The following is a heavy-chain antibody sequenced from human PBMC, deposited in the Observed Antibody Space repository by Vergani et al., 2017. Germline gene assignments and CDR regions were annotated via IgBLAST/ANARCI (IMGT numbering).Heavy chain of an antibody. CDR1: GFTFSSYD. CDR2: IGTAGDT. V-gene: IGHV3-13*01. CDR3: ARGGYSGDFDY. D-gene: IGHD5-12*01. J-gene: IGHJ4*02. Sequence: EVQLVESGGGLVQPGGSLRLSCAASGFTFSSYDMHWVRQATGKGLEWVSAIGTAGDTYYPGSVKGRFTISRENAKNSLYLQMNSLRAEDTAVYYCARGGYSGDFDYWGQGTLVTVSS.